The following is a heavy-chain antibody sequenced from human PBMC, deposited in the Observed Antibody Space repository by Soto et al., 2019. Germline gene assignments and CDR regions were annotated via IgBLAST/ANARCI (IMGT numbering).Heavy chain of an antibody. V-gene: IGHV3-23*01. Sequence: GGSLRLSCAASGLTFSSYAMNWVRQAPGKGLEWVSAISGSGGSTYYADSVKGRFTIFRDNSKNTLFLQMSSLRVEDTAVYYCVKGNWAYSYNNWFDPWGQGTLVTVSS. CDR2: ISGSGGST. D-gene: IGHD5-18*01. CDR1: GLTFSSYA. CDR3: VKGNWAYSYNNWFDP. J-gene: IGHJ5*02.